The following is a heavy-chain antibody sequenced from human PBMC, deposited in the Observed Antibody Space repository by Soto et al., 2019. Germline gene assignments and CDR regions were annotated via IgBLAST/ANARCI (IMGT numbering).Heavy chain of an antibody. CDR3: ARDLRGLLWFGEFDY. CDR2: ISYDGSNK. J-gene: IGHJ4*02. Sequence: QVQLVESGGGVVQPGRSLRLSCAASGFTFSSYAMHWVRQAPGKGLEWVAVISYDGSNKYYADSVKGRFTISRDNSKNTLYLQMNSLRAEDTAVYYCARDLRGLLWFGEFDYWGQGTLVTVSS. D-gene: IGHD3-10*01. CDR1: GFTFSSYA. V-gene: IGHV3-30-3*01.